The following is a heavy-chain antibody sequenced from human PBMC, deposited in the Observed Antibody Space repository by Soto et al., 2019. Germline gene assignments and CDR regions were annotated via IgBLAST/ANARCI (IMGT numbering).Heavy chain of an antibody. V-gene: IGHV3-21*01. D-gene: IGHD1-26*01. J-gene: IGHJ4*02. CDR3: AREDGIVGATSAFAY. CDR2: INGRGNYI. CDR1: GFAFSTYN. Sequence: EVLLVESGGGLVKPGGSLRLSSAAYGFAFSTYNMNWIRQAPGKGLEWVSSINGRGNYIYYTDAVKGRFTISRDNAKTSLYLQMNSLRAEDTAVYYCAREDGIVGATSAFAYWGQGTLVTVSS.